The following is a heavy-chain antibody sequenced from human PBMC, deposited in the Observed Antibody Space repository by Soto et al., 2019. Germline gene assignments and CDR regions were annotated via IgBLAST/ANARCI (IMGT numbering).Heavy chain of an antibody. J-gene: IGHJ4*02. CDR2: ISYDGKEK. V-gene: IGHV3-30*18. Sequence: QVRLVESGGGVVQPGRSLRLSCAASGFNIKSFGTHWVRQAPDKGLEWIAFISYDGKEKQYADSVKGRFTVSTDNSNTLFLQMDGLRGEDTAVYFCANDLSYGTDWPYFDRRGQGTLVIVSS. CDR1: GFNIKSFG. D-gene: IGHD3-16*01. CDR3: ANDLSYGTDWPYFDR.